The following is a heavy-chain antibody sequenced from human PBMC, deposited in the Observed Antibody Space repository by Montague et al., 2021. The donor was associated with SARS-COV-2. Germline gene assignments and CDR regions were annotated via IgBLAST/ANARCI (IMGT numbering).Heavy chain of an antibody. CDR3: ARATPYMDV. CDR2: IKIDGSEE. V-gene: IGHV3-7*01. J-gene: IGHJ6*03. Sequence: SLRLSCAASGFIFGTYWMSLVRQAPGTGLEWVANIKIDGSEEYYMDSVKGRFTVSRDNSKNSLYLQMNSLRADDTAVYYCARATPYMDVWGKGTTVTVSS. CDR1: GFIFGTYW.